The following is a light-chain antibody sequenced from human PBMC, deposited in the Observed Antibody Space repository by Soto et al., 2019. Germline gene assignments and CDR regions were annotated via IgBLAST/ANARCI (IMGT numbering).Light chain of an antibody. CDR1: QTISSW. Sequence: DIQMTQSPSTLSGSVGDRVTITCRASQTISSWLAWYQQKPGKAPKLLIYKASTLKSGVPSRCSGSGSGRAMTLTISSLQPDDFETYYGQHYNSYSEAFDQGTKLELK. CDR3: QHYNSYSEA. J-gene: IGKJ1*01. V-gene: IGKV1-5*03. CDR2: KAS.